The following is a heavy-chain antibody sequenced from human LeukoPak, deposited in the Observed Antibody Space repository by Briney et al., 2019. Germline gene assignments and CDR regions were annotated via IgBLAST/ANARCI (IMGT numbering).Heavy chain of an antibody. V-gene: IGHV1-18*01. CDR1: GYTFTSYG. CDR2: ISAYNGNT. J-gene: IGHJ3*02. D-gene: IGHD3-3*01. Sequence: ASVKVSCKASGYTFTSYGISWVRQAPGQGLEWMGWISAYNGNTNYAQKLQGRVTTTTDTSTSTAYMELRSLRSDDTAVYYCARDRDFWSGYYDAFDIWGQGTMVTVSS. CDR3: ARDRDFWSGYYDAFDI.